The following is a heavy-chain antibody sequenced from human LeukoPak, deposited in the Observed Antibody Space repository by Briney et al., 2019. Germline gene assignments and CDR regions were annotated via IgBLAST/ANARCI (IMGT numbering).Heavy chain of an antibody. J-gene: IGHJ4*02. Sequence: ASVKVSCKASGYTFTGYYIHWVRQAPGQGLEWMGWINPNSGGTSSAQKFQGRVTMTRDTSVSTAYMELSRLRSDDTALYYCARETGYCSGGRCYFIYWGQGTLVTVSS. V-gene: IGHV1-2*02. D-gene: IGHD2-15*01. CDR3: ARETGYCSGGRCYFIY. CDR2: INPNSGGT. CDR1: GYTFTGYY.